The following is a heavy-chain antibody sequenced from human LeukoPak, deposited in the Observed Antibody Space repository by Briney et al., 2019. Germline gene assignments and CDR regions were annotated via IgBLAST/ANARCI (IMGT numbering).Heavy chain of an antibody. J-gene: IGHJ4*02. CDR3: ARVPSSQQLDFDY. V-gene: IGHV4-61*01. CDR2: IYYSGST. D-gene: IGHD6-13*01. CDR1: GGSVSSGSYY. Sequence: SETLSLTCTVSGGSVSSGSYYWSWIRQPPGKGLEWTGYIYYSGSTNYNPSLKSRVTISVDTSKNQFSLKLSSVTAADTAVYYCARVPSSQQLDFDYWGQGTLVTVSS.